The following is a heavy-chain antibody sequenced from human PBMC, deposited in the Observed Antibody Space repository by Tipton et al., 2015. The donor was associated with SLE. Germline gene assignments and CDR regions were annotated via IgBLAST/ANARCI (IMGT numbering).Heavy chain of an antibody. CDR2: IGSSGSII. V-gene: IGHV3-48*03. CDR1: GFTFSSYW. CDR3: ARAPSYYYGMDV. Sequence: SLRLSCVASGFTFSSYWMHWVRQAPGKGLEWLAYIGSSGSIIHYADSVKGRFTISRDNAKNSLYLQMISLRAEDTAVYYCARAPSYYYGMDVWGQGTTVTVSS. J-gene: IGHJ6*02.